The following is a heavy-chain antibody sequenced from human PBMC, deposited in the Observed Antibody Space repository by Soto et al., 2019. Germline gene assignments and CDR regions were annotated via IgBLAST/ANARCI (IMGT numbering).Heavy chain of an antibody. CDR1: GYTFTSYG. D-gene: IGHD3-22*01. J-gene: IGHJ4*02. V-gene: IGHV1-18*01. CDR3: ARERNFDNSRDFDY. Sequence: ASVKVSCKASGYTFTSYGISWVRQAPGQGLEWMGWISAYNGNTNYAQKLQGRVTMTTDTSTSTAYMELRSLRSEDTAVYYCARERNFDNSRDFDYWGQGTPVTVSS. CDR2: ISAYNGNT.